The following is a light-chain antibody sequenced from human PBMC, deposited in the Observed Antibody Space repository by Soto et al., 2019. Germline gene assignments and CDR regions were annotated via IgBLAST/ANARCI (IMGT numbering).Light chain of an antibody. V-gene: IGLV1-40*01. J-gene: IGLJ1*01. Sequence: QSVLTQPPSVSGAPGQRVTISCTGSSSNIGAGYDVHWYQQLPGTAPKRLIYGNSNRPSGVPDRFSGSKSGTSASLAITGLQAEDEADYSCQSYDSSLSGYVFGPGTKLTVL. CDR1: SSNIGAGYD. CDR3: QSYDSSLSGYV. CDR2: GNS.